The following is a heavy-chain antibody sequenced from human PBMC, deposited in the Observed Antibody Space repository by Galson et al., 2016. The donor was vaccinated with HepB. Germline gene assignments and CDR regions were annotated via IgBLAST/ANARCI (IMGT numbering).Heavy chain of an antibody. J-gene: IGHJ6*02. V-gene: IGHV4-59*01. Sequence: SETLSLTCTVSGGSISNFSWSWIRQPPGKGLEWIGFIYYSGSTNYNPSLKSRVTISVDTSKDQFSLNLSSVTAADTAVYYCARDVGGNHPYGMDVWGQGTTVTVSS. D-gene: IGHD4-23*01. CDR1: GGSISNFS. CDR2: IYYSGST. CDR3: ARDVGGNHPYGMDV.